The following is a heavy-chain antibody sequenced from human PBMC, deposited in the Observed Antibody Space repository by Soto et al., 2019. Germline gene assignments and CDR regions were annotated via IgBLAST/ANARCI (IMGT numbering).Heavy chain of an antibody. CDR2: ISYDGSNK. Sequence: QVQLVESGGGVVQPGRSLRLSCAASGFTFSSYAMHWVRQAPGKGLEWVVVISYDGSNKYYADSVKGRFTISRDNSKNTLYLQMNSLRAEDTAVYYCARPLWRDDYNWGYFDLWGRGTLVPVSS. V-gene: IGHV3-30-3*01. D-gene: IGHD4-4*01. CDR1: GFTFSSYA. CDR3: ARPLWRDDYNWGYFDL. J-gene: IGHJ2*01.